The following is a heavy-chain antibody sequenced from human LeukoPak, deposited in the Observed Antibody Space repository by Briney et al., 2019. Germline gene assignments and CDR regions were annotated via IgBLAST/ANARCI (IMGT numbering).Heavy chain of an antibody. CDR3: ARAGRYYDSSGYYWYFDY. CDR2: ISQSGSN. CDR1: GGSISSSHW. Sequence: SETLSLTCVVSGGSISSSHWWSWVRQPPGKGLEWIGEISQSGSNNYNPSRKSRVTMSVDKSTNQFSLQLSSVSAADTAVYYCARAGRYYDSSGYYWYFDYWGQGTLVTVSS. V-gene: IGHV4-4*02. J-gene: IGHJ4*02. D-gene: IGHD3-22*01.